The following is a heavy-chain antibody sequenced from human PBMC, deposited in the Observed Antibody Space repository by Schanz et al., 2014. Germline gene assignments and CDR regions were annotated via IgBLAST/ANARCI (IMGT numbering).Heavy chain of an antibody. J-gene: IGHJ5*02. CDR2: ISSGGGST. CDR1: GFSVGNKY. CDR3: ARPALWFGDNCFDP. Sequence: EVQLLESGGGLVQPGGSLRLSCAASGFSVGNKYMNWVRQAPGKGLEWVSSISSGGGSTYYADSVKGRFTISRDNSKNTLYLQMNSLRPEDTAVYYCARPALWFGDNCFDPWGQGTLVTVSS. D-gene: IGHD3-10*01. V-gene: IGHV3-23*01.